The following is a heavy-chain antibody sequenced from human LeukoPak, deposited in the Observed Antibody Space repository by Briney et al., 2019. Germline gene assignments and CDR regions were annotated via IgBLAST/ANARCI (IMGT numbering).Heavy chain of an antibody. CDR2: IYPGDSDT. Sequence: GESLKISFKGSGSSFTSYWIGWVRQMPGKGLEWMGIIYPGDSDTRYSPSFQGQVTISADKSTSTAYLQWSSLKASDTAMYYCARREFGMVRGVANFDYWGQGTLVTVSS. J-gene: IGHJ4*02. V-gene: IGHV5-51*01. CDR3: ARREFGMVRGVANFDY. D-gene: IGHD3-10*01. CDR1: GSSFTSYW.